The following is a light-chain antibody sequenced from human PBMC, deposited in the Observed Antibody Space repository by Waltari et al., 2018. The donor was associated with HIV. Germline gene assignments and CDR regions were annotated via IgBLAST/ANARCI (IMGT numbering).Light chain of an antibody. J-gene: IGLJ3*02. V-gene: IGLV1-44*01. CDR3: AAWDDSLSAWV. CDR2: SNN. CDR1: SSNIGRNT. Sequence: QSVLTQPPSASGTPGQRVTISCSGSSSNIGRNTVNWFQQLPGTAPKLLIYSNNQRPPGVPDRLSGSKSDTSASLAIGGLQSEDEADYYCAAWDDSLSAWVFGGGTKLAVL.